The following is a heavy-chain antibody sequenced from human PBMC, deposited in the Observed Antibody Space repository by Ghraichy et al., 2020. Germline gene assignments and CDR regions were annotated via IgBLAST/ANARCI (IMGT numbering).Heavy chain of an antibody. D-gene: IGHD4-23*01. Sequence: GGSLRLSCAASGFTSSYYGMHWVRQAPGKGLEWVAFIRYDGSNKYYVDSVKGRFTVSRDNSKNTLYLQMNYLRPEDTAVYYCARDRAYGGSSGEGYFDLWGRGTLVTVSS. CDR3: ARDRAYGGSSGEGYFDL. V-gene: IGHV3-30*02. CDR2: IRYDGSNK. CDR1: GFTSSYYG. J-gene: IGHJ2*01.